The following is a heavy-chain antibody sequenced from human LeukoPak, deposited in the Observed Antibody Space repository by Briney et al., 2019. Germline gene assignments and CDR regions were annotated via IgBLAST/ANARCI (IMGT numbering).Heavy chain of an antibody. J-gene: IGHJ4*02. Sequence: YMAWVRQPPGRGLEWISYISADAATVKYADSVEGRFTVSRDNTQNSIYLEMSSLRVDDTAVYYCARMYNSGYYGDYFDYWGQGNLVSVSS. CDR1: Y. CDR2: ISADAATV. D-gene: IGHD5-12*01. CDR3: ARMYNSGYYGDYFDY. V-gene: IGHV3-11*04.